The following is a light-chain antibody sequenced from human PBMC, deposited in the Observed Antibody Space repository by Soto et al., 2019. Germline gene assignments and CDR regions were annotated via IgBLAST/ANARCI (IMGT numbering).Light chain of an antibody. CDR1: QSVSSSY. Sequence: EIVLTQSPGTLSLSPGEGATLSCRASQSVSSSYLAWYQQKPGQAPRLLIHGASSRATGIPDRFSGSGSGTDFHLPIHRLGPEDFAVYYFPPYGSSTWAFGQGTKVEIK. CDR2: GAS. CDR3: PPYGSSTWA. V-gene: IGKV3-20*01. J-gene: IGKJ1*01.